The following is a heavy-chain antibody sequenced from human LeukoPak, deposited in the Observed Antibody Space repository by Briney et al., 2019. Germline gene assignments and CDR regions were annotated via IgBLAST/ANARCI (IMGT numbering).Heavy chain of an antibody. CDR1: GGSISSYY. J-gene: IGHJ3*02. Sequence: PSENLSLTCTVSGGSISSYYWSWIRQPPGKGLEWIGYIYYSGSTNYNPSLKSRVTISVDTSRNQFSLKLSSVTAADTAVYSCARQVTVSRWLVQSYDAFDIWGQGTMVTVSS. V-gene: IGHV4-59*08. D-gene: IGHD6-19*01. CDR3: ARQVTVSRWLVQSYDAFDI. CDR2: IYYSGST.